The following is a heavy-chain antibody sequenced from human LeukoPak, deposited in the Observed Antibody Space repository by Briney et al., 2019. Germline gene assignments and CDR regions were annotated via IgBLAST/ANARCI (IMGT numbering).Heavy chain of an antibody. V-gene: IGHV3-15*01. J-gene: IGHJ6*03. CDR3: TTELRTVRYYMDV. CDR1: GFTFSNAW. Sequence: PGGSLRLSCAASGFTFSNAWMSWVRQAPGKWLEWVGRIKSKTDGGTTDYAAPVKGRFTISRDDSKNTLYLQMNSLKTEDTAVYYCTTELRTVRYYMDVWGKGTTVTVSS. CDR2: IKSKTDGGTT. D-gene: IGHD4-17*01.